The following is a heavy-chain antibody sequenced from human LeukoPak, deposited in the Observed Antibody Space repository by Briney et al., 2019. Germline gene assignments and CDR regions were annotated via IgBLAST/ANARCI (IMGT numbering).Heavy chain of an antibody. Sequence: TLSLTCTVSGGSISSGGYYWSWIRQHPGKGLEWIGHIYYSGSTYYNPSLKSRVTISVDTSKNQFSLKLSSVTAADTAVYYCARECIVATDGNYYYYYGMDVWGQGTTVTVSS. J-gene: IGHJ6*02. CDR3: ARECIVATDGNYYYYYGMDV. V-gene: IGHV4-31*03. CDR1: GGSISSGGYY. CDR2: IYYSGST. D-gene: IGHD5-12*01.